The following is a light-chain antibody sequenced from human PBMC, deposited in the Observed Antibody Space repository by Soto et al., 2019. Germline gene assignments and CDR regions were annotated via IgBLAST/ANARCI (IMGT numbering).Light chain of an antibody. CDR2: LTS. Sequence: EIVSTQSPATLSSFPGDRFTLSCRASQAVNTRLAWYQHKPGQAPRLLIYLTSNRAAGIPARFSGSGSETDFTLTISDVEPEDFAVYYCHQRQSWPRTFGQGTKVDIK. CDR1: QAVNTR. J-gene: IGKJ1*01. CDR3: HQRQSWPRT. V-gene: IGKV3-11*01.